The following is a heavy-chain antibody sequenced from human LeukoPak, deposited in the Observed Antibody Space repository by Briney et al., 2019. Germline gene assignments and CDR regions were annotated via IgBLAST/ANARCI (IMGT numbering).Heavy chain of an antibody. CDR1: GFTFSIYR. J-gene: IGHJ4*02. D-gene: IGHD5-12*01. CDR3: ARGGGYSGYGSDY. CDR2: ISSVSSSI. V-gene: IGHV3-48*01. Sequence: GGSLRLSCAASGFTFSIYRMNWVRQAPGKGLELVSHISSVSSSIYYADSVKGRFTMSRDNAKNSLYLQMNSLRAEDTAVYYCARGGGYSGYGSDYWGQGTLVTVSS.